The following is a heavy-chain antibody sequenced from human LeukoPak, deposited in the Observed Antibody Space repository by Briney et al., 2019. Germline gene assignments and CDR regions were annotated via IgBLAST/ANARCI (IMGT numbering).Heavy chain of an antibody. D-gene: IGHD2-21*02. Sequence: ASVKVSCKASGYTFTGYYMHWVRQAPGQGLEWMGWINPNSGGTNYAQKFQGRVTMTRDTSISTAYMELSRLRPDDTAVYYCARDVGRVTDIDYWGQGTLVTVSS. V-gene: IGHV1-2*02. CDR1: GYTFTGYY. CDR2: INPNSGGT. CDR3: ARDVGRVTDIDY. J-gene: IGHJ4*02.